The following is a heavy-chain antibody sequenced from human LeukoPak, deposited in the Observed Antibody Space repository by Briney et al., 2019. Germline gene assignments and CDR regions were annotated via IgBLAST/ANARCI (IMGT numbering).Heavy chain of an antibody. V-gene: IGHV3-23*01. Sequence: GGSLRLSCVASGITFRNYAVTWVRQAPGKGLEWVSSITGSGDTRRYADSVKGRFTISRDNAKNSLYLQMNSLRAEDTAVYYCASRRYPDYWGQGTLVTVSS. D-gene: IGHD1-1*01. CDR2: ITGSGDTR. J-gene: IGHJ4*02. CDR3: ASRRYPDY. CDR1: GITFRNYA.